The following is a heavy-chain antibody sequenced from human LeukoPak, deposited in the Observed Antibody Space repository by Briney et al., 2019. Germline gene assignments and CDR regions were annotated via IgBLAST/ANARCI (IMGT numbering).Heavy chain of an antibody. CDR3: ARGEGLRRAYVDY. D-gene: IGHD2-21*02. Sequence: PSETLSLTCAVYGGSFSGYYSSWIRQPPGKGLEWIGEINHSGSTNYNPSLKSRVTISVDTSKNQFSLKLSSVTAADTAVYYCARGEGLRRAYVDYWGQGTLVTVSS. CDR2: INHSGST. CDR1: GGSFSGYY. J-gene: IGHJ4*02. V-gene: IGHV4-34*01.